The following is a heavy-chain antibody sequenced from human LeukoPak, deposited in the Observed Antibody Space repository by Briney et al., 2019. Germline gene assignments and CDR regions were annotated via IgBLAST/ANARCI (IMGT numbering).Heavy chain of an antibody. D-gene: IGHD5-12*01. J-gene: IGHJ6*02. V-gene: IGHV3-20*01. CDR3: ARRAPYSGYDYGARYYYYYSMDV. CDR1: GFTFDDYG. CDR2: INWNGGST. Sequence: TGGSLRLSCAASGFTFDDYGMSWVRQAPGKGLEWVSGINWNGGSTGYADSVKGRFTISRDNAKNSLYLQMNSLRAEDTALYHCARRAPYSGYDYGARYYYYYSMDVWGQGTTVTVSS.